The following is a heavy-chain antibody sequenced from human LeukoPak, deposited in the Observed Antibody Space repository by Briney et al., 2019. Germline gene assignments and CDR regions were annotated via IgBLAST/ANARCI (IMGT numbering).Heavy chain of an antibody. Sequence: GGSLRLSCAASGFSFTKYAMSWVRQAPGKGLEWVSGMSSSGDSTDYADSVKGRFTISRDNSKNTLYLQMDSLRVEDTAVFCAKVSFDGGVIPYFGSWGQGTVVTVSS. V-gene: IGHV3-23*01. CDR2: MSSSGDST. D-gene: IGHD3-16*02. CDR1: GFSFTKYA. CDR3: AKVSFDGGVIPYFGS. J-gene: IGHJ4*02.